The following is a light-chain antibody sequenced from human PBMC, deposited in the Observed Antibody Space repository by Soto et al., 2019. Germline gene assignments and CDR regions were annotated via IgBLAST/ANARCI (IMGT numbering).Light chain of an antibody. J-gene: IGKJ1*01. CDR3: QQLNSYPR. V-gene: IGKV1-9*01. Sequence: DIQLTQSPSFLSASVGDRVTITCRASQGISSYLAWYQQKPGKAPKLLIYAASTLQSGVPSRFSGSGSGTEFTLTISSLQPEDFETYYCQQLNSYPRFGQGTKVEIK. CDR2: AAS. CDR1: QGISSY.